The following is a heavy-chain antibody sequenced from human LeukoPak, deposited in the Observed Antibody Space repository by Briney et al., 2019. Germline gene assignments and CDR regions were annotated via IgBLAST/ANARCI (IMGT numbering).Heavy chain of an antibody. Sequence: GGSPRLSCAASGFTFSSYAMSWVRQAPGKGLEWVSAISGSGGSTYYADSVKGRFTISRDNSKNALYLQMNSLRAEDTAVYYCARDGLGTDMVPKPSDAFDIWGQGTMVTVSS. CDR2: ISGSGGST. V-gene: IGHV3-23*01. J-gene: IGHJ3*02. CDR1: GFTFSSYA. CDR3: ARDGLGTDMVPKPSDAFDI. D-gene: IGHD4/OR15-4a*01.